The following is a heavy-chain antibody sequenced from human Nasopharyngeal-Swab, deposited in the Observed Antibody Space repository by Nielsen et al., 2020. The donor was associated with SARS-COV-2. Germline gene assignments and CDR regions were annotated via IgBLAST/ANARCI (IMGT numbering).Heavy chain of an antibody. J-gene: IGHJ6*02. CDR2: IIPIFGTA. V-gene: IGHV1-69*13. CDR1: GGTFSSCA. Sequence: SVKVSCKASGGTFSSCAISWVRQAPGQGLEWMGGIIPIFGTANYAQKFQGRVTITADESTSTAYMELSSLRSEDTAVYYCAASPAHSSSWYGGYYYYGMDVWGQGTTVTVSS. D-gene: IGHD6-13*01. CDR3: AASPAHSSSWYGGYYYYGMDV.